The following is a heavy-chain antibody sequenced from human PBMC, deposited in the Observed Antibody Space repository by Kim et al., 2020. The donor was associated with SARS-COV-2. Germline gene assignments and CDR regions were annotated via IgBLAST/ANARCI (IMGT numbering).Heavy chain of an antibody. V-gene: IGHV3-30*01. J-gene: IGHJ4*02. D-gene: IGHD6-19*01. Sequence: YYADTVKGRVIISRDNSKNTLYLQMNSQRAEDTAVYYCARDSSGWSQDYWVQGTLVTVSS. CDR3: ARDSSGWSQDY.